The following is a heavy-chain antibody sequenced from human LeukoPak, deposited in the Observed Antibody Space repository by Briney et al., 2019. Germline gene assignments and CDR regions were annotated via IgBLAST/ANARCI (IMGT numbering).Heavy chain of an antibody. D-gene: IGHD2-15*01. CDR2: ISRSSSTI. CDR3: AREGPQRVDASLFDQ. J-gene: IGHJ4*02. CDR1: GFTFSSYW. Sequence: QPGGSLRLSCAASGFTFSSYWMSWVRQAPGKGLEWVSYISRSSSTIYYADSVKGRFTISRDNAKNSLYLQMNSLRAEDTAVYYCAREGPQRVDASLFDQWGQGTLVTVSS. V-gene: IGHV3-48*04.